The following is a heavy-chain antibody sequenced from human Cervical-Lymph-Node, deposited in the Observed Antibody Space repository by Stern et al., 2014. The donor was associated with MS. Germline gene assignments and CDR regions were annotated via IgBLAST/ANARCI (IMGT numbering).Heavy chain of an antibody. V-gene: IGHV4-31*03. CDR2: IYHSGNT. Sequence: QLQLQESGPGLVKPSQTLSLTCTVSGGSLTSGGHYWTWIRQYPGKGLEGIGYIYHSGNTDYNPSLKSRVSISVDTSKHQFSLRLSSMADADTAVYYCARGNRAFYYGDAFDMWGHGTMVTVSS. CDR1: GGSLTSGGHY. D-gene: IGHD3-22*01. J-gene: IGHJ3*02. CDR3: ARGNRAFYYGDAFDM.